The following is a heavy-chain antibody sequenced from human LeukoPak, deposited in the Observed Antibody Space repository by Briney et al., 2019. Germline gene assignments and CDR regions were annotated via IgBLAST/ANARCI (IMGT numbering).Heavy chain of an antibody. CDR3: ATGSYPFEY. J-gene: IGHJ4*02. D-gene: IGHD3-10*01. CDR1: GGSLSTYSY. CDR2: MYSSGST. Sequence: SETPSLTCAVSGGSLSTYSYWSWIRQPPGKGLEWIGLMYSSGSTNYNPSLKSRVTMSVDTSKNQFSLRLNSVTAVDTAVYYCATGSYPFEYWGQGTLVTVSS. V-gene: IGHV4-59*01.